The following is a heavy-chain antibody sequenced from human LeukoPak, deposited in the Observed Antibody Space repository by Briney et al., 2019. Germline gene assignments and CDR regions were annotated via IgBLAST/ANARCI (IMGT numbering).Heavy chain of an antibody. D-gene: IGHD1-1*01. V-gene: IGHV3-23*01. CDR3: AKSHASIWNVYDY. CDR1: GFTFSNYA. Sequence: GGSLRLSCAASGFTFSNYAMTWVRQAPGKGLEWVSGISGSGGSTFYAGSVKGRFTISRDNSKNTLYVQMNSLRAEDTAVYYCAKSHASIWNVYDYWGQGTLVTVSS. CDR2: ISGSGGST. J-gene: IGHJ4*02.